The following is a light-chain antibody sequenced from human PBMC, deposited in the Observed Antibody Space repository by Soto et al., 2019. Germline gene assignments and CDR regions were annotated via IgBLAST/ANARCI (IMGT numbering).Light chain of an antibody. CDR3: QQYNNWPQT. CDR1: QSISSN. Sequence: EIVMTQSPATLPVSPGERATLSCRASQSISSNLAWYQQKPGQAPRLVIYGASTRATGIPARFSGSGSGTEFTLTISSLQSEDFAVYYCQQYNNWPQTFGQGTKVEIK. V-gene: IGKV3-15*01. CDR2: GAS. J-gene: IGKJ1*01.